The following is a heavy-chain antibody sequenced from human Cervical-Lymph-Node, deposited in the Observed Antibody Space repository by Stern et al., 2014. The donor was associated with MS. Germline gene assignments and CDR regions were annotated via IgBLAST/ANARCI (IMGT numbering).Heavy chain of an antibody. CDR1: GFTFSSYV. J-gene: IGHJ4*02. CDR3: ARGGLLITYYFDY. Sequence: QVQLEESGGDVVQPGGSLRLSCAASGFTFSSYVMHWVRQAPGKGLEWVAVSRYDESNEDYADSVKGRFYISRDNSKNTLSLHMNSLRAEDTAVYYCARGGLLITYYFDYWGQGTLVTVSS. V-gene: IGHV3-33*08. CDR2: SRYDESNE. D-gene: IGHD2-8*01.